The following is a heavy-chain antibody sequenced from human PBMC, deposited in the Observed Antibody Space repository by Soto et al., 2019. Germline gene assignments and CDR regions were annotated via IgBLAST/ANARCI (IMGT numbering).Heavy chain of an antibody. CDR2: IIPIFGTA. CDR1: GGTFSSYA. J-gene: IGHJ4*02. CDR3: ARSPTIFGVQRLDY. Sequence: QVQLVQSGAEVKKPGSAVKVSCKASGGTFSSYAISWVRQAPGQGLEWMGGIIPIFGTANYAQKFQGRVTITADESTSTANMEMSSLRSEDTAVYYCARSPTIFGVQRLDYWGKGTLVTVSS. V-gene: IGHV1-69*01. D-gene: IGHD3-3*01.